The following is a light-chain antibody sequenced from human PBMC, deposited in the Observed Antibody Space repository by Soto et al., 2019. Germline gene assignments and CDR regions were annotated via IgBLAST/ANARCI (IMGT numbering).Light chain of an antibody. CDR1: QGISSY. Sequence: AIRMTQSPSSLSASTGDRVTITCRARQGISSYLACYQQKPGKAPKLLIYAASTLQSGVPSRFSGSGSGTDFTLTISCLESEDFATYYCQQYYSYPWTFGQGTKVEIK. CDR3: QQYYSYPWT. CDR2: AAS. V-gene: IGKV1-8*01. J-gene: IGKJ1*01.